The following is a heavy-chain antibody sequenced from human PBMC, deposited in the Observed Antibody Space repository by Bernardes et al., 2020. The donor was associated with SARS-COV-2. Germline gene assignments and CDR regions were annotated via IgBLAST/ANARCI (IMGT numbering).Heavy chain of an antibody. J-gene: IGHJ4*02. V-gene: IGHV4-59*01. CDR2: VSYSQRS. Sequence: SETLSLTCTVSGASITSDYWSWVRQPPGRGLEWIGYVSYSQRSNYKLSLKNRVTLSVDTSRNQFSLRLTSLTAADTAMYYCARVVRQTTVVPPDLESWGQGILVIVSS. CDR1: GASITSDY. D-gene: IGHD4-17*01. CDR3: ARVVRQTTVVPPDLES.